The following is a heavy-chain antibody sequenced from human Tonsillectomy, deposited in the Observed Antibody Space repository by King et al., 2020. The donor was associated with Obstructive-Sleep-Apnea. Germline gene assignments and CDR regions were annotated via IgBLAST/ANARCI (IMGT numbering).Heavy chain of an antibody. D-gene: IGHD3-10*01. CDR1: GCTCSDDY. J-gene: IGHJ4*02. Sequence: GGGGGRAGGSLRRACAASGCTCSDDYMSWIRQAPGEGLEGGASSSPSSSYTNYAHSVKGRFTISRDNAKNSLYLQMNRLRAEDTAVYYCARDYGSGSHYTYFDYWGQGTLVTVSS. CDR3: ARDYGSGSHYTYFDY. V-gene: IGHV3-11*06. CDR2: SSPSSSYT.